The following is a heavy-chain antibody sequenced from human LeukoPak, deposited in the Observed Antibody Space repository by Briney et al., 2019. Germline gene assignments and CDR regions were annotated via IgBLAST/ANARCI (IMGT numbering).Heavy chain of an antibody. CDR2: IYSGGST. CDR1: GFTFSSNY. Sequence: GGSLRLSCAVSGFTFSSNYMSWVRQAPGKGLEWVSAIYSGGSTCYADSVKGRFTISRDNSKNTLYLQMNSLRAEDTAVYYCARDPYNSGSSYFDYGGQGPLVTVSA. CDR3: ARDPYNSGSSYFDY. J-gene: IGHJ4*02. D-gene: IGHD3-10*01. V-gene: IGHV3-53*01.